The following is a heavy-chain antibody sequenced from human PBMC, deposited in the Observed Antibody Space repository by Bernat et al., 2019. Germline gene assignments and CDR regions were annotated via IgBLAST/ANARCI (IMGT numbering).Heavy chain of an antibody. Sequence: QVQLQESGPGLVKPSETLSLTCTVSGGSISSSGYYWGWLRQPPGKGLEGIGSIYYSGSTYYNPTLNSRVTISVHPSKNQFSLQLSSLTAADTAVYYCARKSGIAVLFDYWGRRTLVTVSS. V-gene: IGHV4-39*01. CDR2: IYYSGST. D-gene: IGHD6-19*01. J-gene: IGHJ4*02. CDR3: ARKSGIAVLFDY. CDR1: GGSISSSGYY.